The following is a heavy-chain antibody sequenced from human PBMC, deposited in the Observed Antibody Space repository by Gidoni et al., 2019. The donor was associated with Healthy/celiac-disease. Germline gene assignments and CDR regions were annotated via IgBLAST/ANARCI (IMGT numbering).Heavy chain of an antibody. CDR1: GFTFSSYS. CDR2: ISSSSSTI. J-gene: IGHJ6*02. Sequence: EVQLVESGGGLVQPGGSLRLSCAASGFTFSSYSLNWVRQAPGKGLEWVSYISSSSSTIYYADSVKGRFTISRDNAKNSLYLQMNRLRDEDTAVYYCARGGPYCSSTSCGYYYYGMDVWGQGTTVTVSS. CDR3: ARGGPYCSSTSCGYYYYGMDV. V-gene: IGHV3-48*02. D-gene: IGHD2-2*01.